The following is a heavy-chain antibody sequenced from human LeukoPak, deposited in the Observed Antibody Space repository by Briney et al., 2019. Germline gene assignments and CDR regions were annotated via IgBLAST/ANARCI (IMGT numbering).Heavy chain of an antibody. Sequence: GASLRLSCTGSGFIFNSYGINWVRQAPGKGLEWVAYISSSTSNIFYADSVKGRFTISRDHAKDSVLLQMNSLRVEDAALYFCARDGVMAETPFYFDSWGQGALVTVSS. CDR1: GFIFNSYG. V-gene: IGHV3-48*01. J-gene: IGHJ4*02. CDR2: ISSSTSNI. D-gene: IGHD2-21*01. CDR3: ARDGVMAETPFYFDS.